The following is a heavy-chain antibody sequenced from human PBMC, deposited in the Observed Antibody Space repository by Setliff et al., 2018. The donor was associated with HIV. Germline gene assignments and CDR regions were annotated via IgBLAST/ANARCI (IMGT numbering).Heavy chain of an antibody. CDR3: ARPRRVRSRAWYWFDI. Sequence: ASETLSLTCTVSGDSISSGSNYWSWIRQPAGKGLEWIGRIYTSGPRYNPFLENRVTISVDTSKNQFSLNLFSVTAADTAVYYCARPRRVRSRAWYWFDIWGQGTLVTVSS. CDR1: GDSISSGSNY. D-gene: IGHD6-19*01. CDR2: IYTSGP. J-gene: IGHJ5*02. V-gene: IGHV4-61*02.